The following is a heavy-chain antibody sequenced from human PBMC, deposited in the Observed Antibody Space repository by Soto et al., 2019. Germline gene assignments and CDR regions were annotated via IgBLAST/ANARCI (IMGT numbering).Heavy chain of an antibody. J-gene: IGHJ4*02. CDR3: TRDRPGPQHYFDY. Sequence: PGGSLRLSCAASGFTSSSDWMHWVRQAPGKGLVWVSRINTDGSDTSYADSVKGRFTISRDNAKNTLYLQMNSLRAEDTAVYYYTRDRPGPQHYFDYWGQGNMVTVSS. V-gene: IGHV3-74*01. CDR2: INTDGSDT. CDR1: GFTSSSDW. D-gene: IGHD6-6*01.